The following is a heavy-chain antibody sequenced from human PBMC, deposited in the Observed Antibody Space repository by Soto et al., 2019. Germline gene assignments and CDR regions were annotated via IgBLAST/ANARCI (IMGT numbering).Heavy chain of an antibody. CDR1: GYTFTSYG. J-gene: IGHJ5*02. D-gene: IGHD6-13*01. CDR2: ISAYNGNT. V-gene: IGHV1-18*01. CDR3: ARQKRQYSSSWYTKGWFDP. Sequence: ASVKVSCKASGYTFTSYGISWVRQAPGQGLEWMGWISAYNGNTNYAQKLQGRVTMTTDTSTSTAYMELRSLRSDDTAVYYCARQKRQYSSSWYTKGWFDPWGQGTLVTVSS.